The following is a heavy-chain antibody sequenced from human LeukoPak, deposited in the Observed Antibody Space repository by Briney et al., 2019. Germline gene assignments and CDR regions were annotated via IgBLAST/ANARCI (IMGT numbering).Heavy chain of an antibody. V-gene: IGHV3-48*03. CDR2: ISSSGSTI. CDR1: GFTFSSYE. D-gene: IGHD2-15*01. Sequence: GGSLRLSCAASGFTFSSYEMNWVRQAPGKGLEWVSYISSSGSTICYADSVKGRFTISRDNAKNSLYLQMNSLRAEDTAVYYCARVAEVAAYFDYWGQGTLVTVSS. J-gene: IGHJ4*02. CDR3: ARVAEVAAYFDY.